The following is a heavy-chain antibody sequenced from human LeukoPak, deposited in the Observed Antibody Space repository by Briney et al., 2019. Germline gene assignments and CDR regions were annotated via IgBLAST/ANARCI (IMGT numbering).Heavy chain of an antibody. Sequence: SVKVSCKASGGTFSSYAISWVRQAPGQGLEWMGGIIPIFGTANYAQKFQGRVTITTDESTSTAYMELSSLRSEDTAVYYCATGLRGVRGAPLGFDPWGQGTLVTVSS. D-gene: IGHD3-10*01. CDR1: GGTFSSYA. V-gene: IGHV1-69*05. CDR2: IIPIFGTA. CDR3: ATGLRGVRGAPLGFDP. J-gene: IGHJ5*02.